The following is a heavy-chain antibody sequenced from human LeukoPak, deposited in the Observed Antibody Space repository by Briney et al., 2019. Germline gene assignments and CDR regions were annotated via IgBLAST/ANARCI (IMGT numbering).Heavy chain of an antibody. Sequence: PSETLSLTCTASGGSIRSSGYYWGWIRQPPGKGLEWIGRVYTSGSTNYNPSLKSRVTISVDTSKNQFSLKLNSVTAADTAVYYCARTLSSSWSYGYWGQGTLVTVSS. J-gene: IGHJ4*02. V-gene: IGHV4-39*07. CDR2: VYTSGST. CDR1: GGSIRSSGYY. D-gene: IGHD6-13*01. CDR3: ARTLSSSWSYGY.